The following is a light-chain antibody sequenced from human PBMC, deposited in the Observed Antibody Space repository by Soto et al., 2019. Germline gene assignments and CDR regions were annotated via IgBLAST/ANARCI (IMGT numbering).Light chain of an antibody. Sequence: QSALTQPASVSGSPGQSITISCTGTSSDFGGYNYVSWYQHHPGKAPKLLLYEVNNRPSGVSTRFSGSKSGNTASLTISGLQADDEADYYCNSWGVFGGGPKLTVL. CDR1: SSDFGGYNY. V-gene: IGLV2-14*01. CDR3: NSWGV. J-gene: IGLJ2*01. CDR2: EVN.